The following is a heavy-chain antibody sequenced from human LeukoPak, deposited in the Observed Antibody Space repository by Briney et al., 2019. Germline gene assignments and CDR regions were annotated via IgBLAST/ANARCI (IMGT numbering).Heavy chain of an antibody. J-gene: IGHJ4*02. CDR2: IIPILGIA. CDR3: ARAPSYDSSGYDDY. D-gene: IGHD3-22*01. CDR1: GGTFSSYA. Sequence: SSVKVSCKASGGTFSSYAISRVRQAPGHRREWMGRIIPILGIANYAQKFQGRVTITADKSTSTAYMELSSLRSEDTAVYYCARAPSYDSSGYDDYWGQGTLVTVSS. V-gene: IGHV1-69*04.